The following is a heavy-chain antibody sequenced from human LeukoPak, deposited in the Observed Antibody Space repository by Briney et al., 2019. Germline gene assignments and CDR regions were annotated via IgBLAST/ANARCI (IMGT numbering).Heavy chain of an antibody. CDR2: ISGSGGST. D-gene: IGHD1-26*01. V-gene: IGHV3-23*01. J-gene: IGHJ4*02. CDR1: GFTFSSYA. Sequence: GGSLRLSCAASGFTFSSYAMSWVRQAPGKGLEWVSAISGSGGSTYYADSVKGRFTISRDNSKNTLYLQMNSLRVEDTAVYYCAKLHGLSGSYSGEEDYWGQGTLVTVSS. CDR3: AKLHGLSGSYSGEEDY.